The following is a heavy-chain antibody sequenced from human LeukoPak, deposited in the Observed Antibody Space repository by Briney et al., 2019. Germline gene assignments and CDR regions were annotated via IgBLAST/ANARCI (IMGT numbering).Heavy chain of an antibody. V-gene: IGHV3-74*01. D-gene: IGHD6-19*01. CDR3: ARDPNRQWLVTDDY. CDR2: INTDGSST. J-gene: IGHJ4*02. CDR1: GFNLRSYW. Sequence: GGSLRLSCAASGFNLRSYWMHWVRQAPGKGLVWVSRINTDGSSTNYADSVKGRFTISRDNAKNSLYLQMNSLRAEDTAVYYCARDPNRQWLVTDDYWGQGTLVTVSS.